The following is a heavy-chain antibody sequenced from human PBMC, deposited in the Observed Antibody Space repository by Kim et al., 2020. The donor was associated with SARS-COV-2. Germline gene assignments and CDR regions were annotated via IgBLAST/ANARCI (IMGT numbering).Heavy chain of an antibody. CDR3: AKDRYSGSYRVLRSFDY. J-gene: IGHJ4*02. CDR2: ISGSGGST. Sequence: GGSLRLSCAASGFTFSSYAMSWVRQAPGKGLEWVSAISGSGGSTYYADSVKGRFTISRDNSKNTLYLQMNSLRAEDTAVYYCAKDRYSGSYRVLRSFDYWGQGTLVTVSS. CDR1: GFTFSSYA. D-gene: IGHD1-26*01. V-gene: IGHV3-23*01.